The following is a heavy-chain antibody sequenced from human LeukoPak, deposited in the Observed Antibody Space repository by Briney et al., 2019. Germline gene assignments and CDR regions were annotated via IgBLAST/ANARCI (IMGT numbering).Heavy chain of an antibody. V-gene: IGHV3-30*18. CDR3: AKEKEGGYFDL. D-gene: IGHD1-26*01. Sequence: GGSLRLSCAASGFTFSSYGMHWVRLAPGKGLEWVAVISYDGSNKYYADSVKGRFTISRDNSKNTLYLQMNSLRAEDTAVYYCAKEKEGGYFDLWGRGTLVTVSS. CDR2: ISYDGSNK. CDR1: GFTFSSYG. J-gene: IGHJ2*01.